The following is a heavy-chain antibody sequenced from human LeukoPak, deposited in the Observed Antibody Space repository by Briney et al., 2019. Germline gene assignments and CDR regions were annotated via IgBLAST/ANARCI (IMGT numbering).Heavy chain of an antibody. D-gene: IGHD5-24*01. Sequence: GGSLRLSCAASGFTFSSYGMSWVRQAPGKGLEWVSAISGSGGSTYYADSVKGRFTISRDNSKNTLYLQMSSLRAEDTAVYYCAKDFAMANWFDPWGQGTLVTVSS. J-gene: IGHJ5*02. CDR2: ISGSGGST. CDR3: AKDFAMANWFDP. V-gene: IGHV3-23*01. CDR1: GFTFSSYG.